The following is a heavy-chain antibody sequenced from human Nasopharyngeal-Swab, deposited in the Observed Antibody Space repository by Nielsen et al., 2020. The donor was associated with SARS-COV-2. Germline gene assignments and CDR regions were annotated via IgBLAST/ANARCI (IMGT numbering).Heavy chain of an antibody. CDR2: FDPEDGET. J-gene: IGHJ6*02. V-gene: IGHV1-24*01. D-gene: IGHD2-8*02. CDR3: ATDGALVVYAPSENYYYGMDV. Sequence: ASVKVSCKVSGYTLTELSMHWVRQAPGKGLEWMGGFDPEDGETIYAQKFQGRVTMTEDTSTDTAYMELGSLRSEDTAVYYCATDGALVVYAPSENYYYGMDVWGQGTTVTVSS. CDR1: GYTLTELS.